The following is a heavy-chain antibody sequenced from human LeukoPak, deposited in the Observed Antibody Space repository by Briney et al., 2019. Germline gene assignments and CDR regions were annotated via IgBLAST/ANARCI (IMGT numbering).Heavy chain of an antibody. CDR3: ARDRRSMGSMD. Sequence: SVTVSCKASGGTFSSYAISWVRQAPGQGLEWMGGIIPIFGTANYAQKFQGRVTITADKSTSTAYMELSSLRSEDTAVYYCARDRRSMGSMDWGQGTLVTVSS. V-gene: IGHV1-69*06. CDR1: GGTFSSYA. CDR2: IIPIFGTA. J-gene: IGHJ4*02. D-gene: IGHD3-10*01.